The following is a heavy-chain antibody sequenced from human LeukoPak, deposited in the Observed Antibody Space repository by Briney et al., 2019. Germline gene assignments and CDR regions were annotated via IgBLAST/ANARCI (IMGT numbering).Heavy chain of an antibody. V-gene: IGHV1-18*01. D-gene: IGHD6-13*01. CDR2: ISAYNGNT. Sequence: ASVKVSYKASGYTFTSHGISGVRQAPGQGLEWMGWISAYNGNTNYAQNLQGRVTMTTDTSTSTAYMALRSLRSDDTAVYYCARDEWQQLALFEYWGQGALVTVSS. CDR3: ARDEWQQLALFEY. J-gene: IGHJ4*02. CDR1: GYTFTSHG.